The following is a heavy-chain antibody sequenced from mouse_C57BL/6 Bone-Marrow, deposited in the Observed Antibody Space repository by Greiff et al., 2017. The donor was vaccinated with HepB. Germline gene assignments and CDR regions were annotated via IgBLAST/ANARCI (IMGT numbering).Heavy chain of an antibody. V-gene: IGHV1-63*01. CDR3: ARAYYGSSYPAWFAY. Sequence: QVQLQQSGAELVRPGTSVKMSCKASGYTFTNYWIGWAKQRPGHGLEWIGDIYPGGGYTNYNEKFKGKATLTADKSSSTAYMQFSSLTSEDSAIYYCARAYYGSSYPAWFAYWGQGTLVTVSA. D-gene: IGHD1-1*01. J-gene: IGHJ3*01. CDR1: GYTFTNYW. CDR2: IYPGGGYT.